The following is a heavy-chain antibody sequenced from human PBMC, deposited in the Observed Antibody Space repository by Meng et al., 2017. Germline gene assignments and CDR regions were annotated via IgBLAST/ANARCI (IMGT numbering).Heavy chain of an antibody. D-gene: IGHD2-15*01. CDR2: ISSSSSYI. CDR1: GFTFSSYS. CDR3: ARRCSGGSCYHYYYYGMDV. Sequence: GESLKISCAASGFTFSSYSMNWVRQAPGKGLEWVSSISSSSSYIYYADSVEGRFTISRDNAKNSLYLQMNSLRAEDTAVYYCARRCSGGSCYHYYYYGMDVWGQGTTVTVSS. J-gene: IGHJ6*02. V-gene: IGHV3-21*01.